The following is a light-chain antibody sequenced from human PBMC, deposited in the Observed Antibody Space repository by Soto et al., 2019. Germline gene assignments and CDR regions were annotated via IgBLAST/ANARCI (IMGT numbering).Light chain of an antibody. CDR3: SSYTSSNTFYV. J-gene: IGLJ1*01. Sequence: QSVLTQPASVSGSPGQSITISCTGTSSDVGGYYYVSWYQHHRGKAPKLMIYQVSNRPSGVSNRFSGSKSGNTASLTISGLQAEDEADYYCSSYTSSNTFYVFGTGTKVTVL. CDR2: QVS. CDR1: SSDVGGYYY. V-gene: IGLV2-14*01.